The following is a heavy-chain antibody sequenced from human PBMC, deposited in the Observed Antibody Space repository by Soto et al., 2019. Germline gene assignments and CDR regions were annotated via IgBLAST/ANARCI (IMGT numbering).Heavy chain of an antibody. CDR2: IDWDDDK. CDR3: ARTSYSSLESNFDY. V-gene: IGHV2-70*01. Sequence: SGPTLVNPTHTLTLTCTFSGFSLSTSGMCVSWIRQPPGKALEWLALIDWDDDKYYSTSLKTRLTISKDTSKNQVVLTMTNMDPVHTATYYCARTSYSSLESNFDYWGQGTLVTVSS. J-gene: IGHJ4*02. D-gene: IGHD6-13*01. CDR1: GFSLSTSGMC.